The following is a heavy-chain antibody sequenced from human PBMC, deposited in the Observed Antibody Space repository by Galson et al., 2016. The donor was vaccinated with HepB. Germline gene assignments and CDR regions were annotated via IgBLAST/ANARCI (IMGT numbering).Heavy chain of an antibody. CDR2: ISAYKDNT. CDR1: GYTFTSYG. J-gene: IGHJ4*02. D-gene: IGHD1-26*01. Sequence: SVKVSCKASGYTFTSYGLSWVRQAPGQRLEWMGWISAYKDNTDYEQNLQDRVTMTIDISTSTAYMELRSLRSDDTAVYYCVGAGGSLTGFEYWGQGTLVTVSS. CDR3: VGAGGSLTGFEY. V-gene: IGHV1-18*01.